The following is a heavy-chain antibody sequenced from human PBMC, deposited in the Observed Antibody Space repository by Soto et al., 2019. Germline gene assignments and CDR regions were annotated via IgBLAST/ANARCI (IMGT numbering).Heavy chain of an antibody. V-gene: IGHV3-33*01. D-gene: IGHD4-17*01. CDR1: GFTFSSYG. CDR3: ARAPDYGGNSDTFTLDP. Sequence: QVQLVESGGGVVQPGRSLRLSCAASGFTFSSYGMHWVRQAPGKGLEWVAVIWYDGSNKYYADSVKGRFTISRDNSKNTLYLQMNSLRVEDTAVYYCARAPDYGGNSDTFTLDPWGQGTLVTVSS. CDR2: IWYDGSNK. J-gene: IGHJ5*02.